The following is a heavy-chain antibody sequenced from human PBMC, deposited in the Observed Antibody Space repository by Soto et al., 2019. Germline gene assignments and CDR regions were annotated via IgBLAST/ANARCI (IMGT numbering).Heavy chain of an antibody. Sequence: GWSLRLSCVVSGFTFSSYSMNWVRQAPGKGLEWVSSISSSGDYIYNADSVKGRFTISRDNAKNSLYLQMNSLRAEDTAVYYCAREAIAASQISGKLERHNAIDYWGQGTLGNVSS. CDR3: AREAIAASQISGKLERHNAIDY. D-gene: IGHD1-1*01. CDR1: GFTFSSYS. CDR2: ISSSGDYI. J-gene: IGHJ4*02. V-gene: IGHV3-21*01.